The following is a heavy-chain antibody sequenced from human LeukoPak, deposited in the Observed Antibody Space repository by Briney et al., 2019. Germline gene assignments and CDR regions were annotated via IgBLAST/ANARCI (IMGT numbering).Heavy chain of an antibody. J-gene: IGHJ4*02. V-gene: IGHV1-2*02. Sequence: ASVKVSCKASGYTFTSYDINWVRQATGQGLEWMGWINPNSGGTKYAQKFQGRVTMTRDTSISTAYMELSRLRSDEMAVYYCARDHDSSGYPFDYWGQGTLVTVSS. CDR3: ARDHDSSGYPFDY. CDR1: GYTFTSYD. CDR2: INPNSGGT. D-gene: IGHD3-22*01.